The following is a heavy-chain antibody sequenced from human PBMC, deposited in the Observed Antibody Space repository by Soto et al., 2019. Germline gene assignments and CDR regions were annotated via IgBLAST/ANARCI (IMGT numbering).Heavy chain of an antibody. Sequence: VGSLRLSCAASGFTFRSNWMSWVRQAPGKGLEWVANIKQDGSEKYYVDSVKGRFTISRDNAKNSLYLQMNSLRAEDTAVYYCATSGGGWLQPPVWGQGTLVTVSS. J-gene: IGHJ4*02. V-gene: IGHV3-7*03. CDR2: IKQDGSEK. D-gene: IGHD5-12*01. CDR3: ATSGGGWLQPPV. CDR1: GFTFRSNW.